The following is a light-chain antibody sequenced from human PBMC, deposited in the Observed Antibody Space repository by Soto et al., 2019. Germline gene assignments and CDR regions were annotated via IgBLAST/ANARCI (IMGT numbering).Light chain of an antibody. Sequence: EKVMTQSPATLSVSPGERATLSCRASQSVSSNLAWYQQKPGRAPRLLIYDASTRATGIPARFSGSGSGTEFTLTISSLQSEDLAVYYCQQYDDWPETLGQGTKVDIK. CDR1: QSVSSN. J-gene: IGKJ1*01. CDR2: DAS. V-gene: IGKV3-15*01. CDR3: QQYDDWPET.